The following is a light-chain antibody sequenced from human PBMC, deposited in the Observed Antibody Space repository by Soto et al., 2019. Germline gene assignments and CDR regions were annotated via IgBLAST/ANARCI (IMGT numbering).Light chain of an antibody. V-gene: IGKV1-5*03. CDR1: QSISRW. CDR3: QQYNTYST. J-gene: IGKJ1*01. CDR2: KAS. Sequence: DIQMTQSPSTLSASVGDRVTITCRASQSISRWLAWYQRKPGKAPNLLIYKASSLDSGVPSKFSGNGSGTEFTLTNSSVQPDDFATYYCQQYNTYSTFGQGTRVEIK.